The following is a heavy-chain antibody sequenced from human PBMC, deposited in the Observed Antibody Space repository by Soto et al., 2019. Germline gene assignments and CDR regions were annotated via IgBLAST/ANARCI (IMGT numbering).Heavy chain of an antibody. Sequence: QVQLVQSGAEVKKPGASVKVSCKASGYTFTSYDINWVRQATGQGLEWMGWMNPNSGNTGYAQKFQGNVTMTRNTSISTAYMEMSSLRSEDTAVYYCARREGSFSARAGDYSGQGTLVTVSS. CDR2: MNPNSGNT. D-gene: IGHD6-6*01. CDR1: GYTFTSYD. V-gene: IGHV1-8*01. J-gene: IGHJ4*02. CDR3: ARREGSFSARAGDY.